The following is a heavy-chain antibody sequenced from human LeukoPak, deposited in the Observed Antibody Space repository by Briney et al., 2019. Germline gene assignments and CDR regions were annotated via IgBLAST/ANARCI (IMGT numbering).Heavy chain of an antibody. Sequence: PSETLSLTCTVSGGSISTYYWSWIRQSPGKTLEWIGYIYYSGSTNYNPSLKSRVTISVDTSKNQFSLKLSSVTAADTAVYYCARAFGYSSNWYLDYWGQGTLVTVSS. J-gene: IGHJ4*02. CDR3: ARAFGYSSNWYLDY. CDR1: GGSISTYY. CDR2: IYYSGST. V-gene: IGHV4-59*01. D-gene: IGHD6-13*01.